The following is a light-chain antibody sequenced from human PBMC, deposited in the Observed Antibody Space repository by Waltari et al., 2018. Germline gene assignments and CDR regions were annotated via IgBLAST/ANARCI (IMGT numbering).Light chain of an antibody. J-gene: IGKJ2*01. CDR2: GAS. CDR1: QSVSSTY. Sequence: EIVLTQSPGTLPLSPGERVTLSCRASQSVSSTYLAWYQQKPGQAPRLLIYGASNRAAGIPDRFSGSGSGTVFTPTISRLEPEDFAVYYCQYSGCSPPNTFGQGTKLEIK. V-gene: IGKV3-20*01. CDR3: QYSGCSPPNT.